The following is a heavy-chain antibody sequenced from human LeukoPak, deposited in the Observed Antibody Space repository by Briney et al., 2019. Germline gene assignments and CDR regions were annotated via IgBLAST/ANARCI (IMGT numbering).Heavy chain of an antibody. CDR3: ARAPRYYDILTGYSVDAFDI. CDR2: IFYSGST. D-gene: IGHD3-9*01. Sequence: PSETLSLTCTVSGGSISRYYWNWIRQPPGKGLEWIGYIFYSGSTNYNPSLKSRVTMSVDTSKNQFSLKLSSVTAADTAVYYCARAPRYYDILTGYSVDAFDIWGQGTMVTVSS. V-gene: IGHV4-59*08. CDR1: GGSISRYY. J-gene: IGHJ3*02.